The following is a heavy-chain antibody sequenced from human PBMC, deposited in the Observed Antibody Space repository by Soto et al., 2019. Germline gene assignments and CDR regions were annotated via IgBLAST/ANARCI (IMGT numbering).Heavy chain of an antibody. Sequence: QVQLVQSGAAVKKPGSSVKVSCKASGGTFSSYTISWVRQAPGQGLEWMGRIIPILGIANYAQKSQGRVTITADKSTSTAYMELSSLSSEDTAVDYCASLPVADFAFEIWGQGTMVTVSS. J-gene: IGHJ3*02. D-gene: IGHD6-19*01. CDR2: IIPILGIA. V-gene: IGHV1-69*02. CDR3: ASLPVADFAFEI. CDR1: GGTFSSYT.